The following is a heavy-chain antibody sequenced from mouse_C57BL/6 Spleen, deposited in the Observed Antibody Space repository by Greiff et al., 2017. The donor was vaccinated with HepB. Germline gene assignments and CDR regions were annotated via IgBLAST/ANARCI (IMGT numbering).Heavy chain of an antibody. CDR3: ARWRGTEAMDY. D-gene: IGHD2-14*01. J-gene: IGHJ4*01. Sequence: VQLQQSGAELVKPGASVKISCKASGYAFSSYWMNWVKQRPGKGLEWIGQIYPGDGDTNYNGKFKGKATLTADNSSSTAYMQLSSLTSEDSAVYFCARWRGTEAMDYWGQGTSVTVSS. CDR2: IYPGDGDT. CDR1: GYAFSSYW. V-gene: IGHV1-80*01.